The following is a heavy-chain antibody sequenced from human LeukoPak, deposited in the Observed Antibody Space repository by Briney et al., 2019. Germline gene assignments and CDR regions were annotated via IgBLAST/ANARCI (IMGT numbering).Heavy chain of an antibody. CDR1: GSTFDDYA. CDR2: ISWNSGSI. J-gene: IGHJ5*02. D-gene: IGHD6-19*01. CDR3: AKGNRQWLNLNWFDP. V-gene: IGHV3-9*03. Sequence: GRSLRLSCAASGSTFDDYAMHWVRQAPGKGLEWVSGISWNSGSIGYADSVKGRFTISRDNAKNSLYLQMNSLRAEDMALYYCAKGNRQWLNLNWFDPWGQGTLVTVSS.